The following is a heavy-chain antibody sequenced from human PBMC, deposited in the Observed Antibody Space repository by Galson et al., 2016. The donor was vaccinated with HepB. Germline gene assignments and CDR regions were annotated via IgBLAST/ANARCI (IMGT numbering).Heavy chain of an antibody. CDR2: IRDIGNSYAT. V-gene: IGHV3-73*01. Sequence: VRQASGKGLEWIGRIRDIGNSYATAYAASVEGRFTISRDDSKNTAYLRMNSLKTEDTAVYYCARFRPLTSHYGNTEQLEHWGQGTLVTVSS. D-gene: IGHD3-10*01. CDR3: ARFRPLTSHYGNTEQLEH. J-gene: IGHJ5*02.